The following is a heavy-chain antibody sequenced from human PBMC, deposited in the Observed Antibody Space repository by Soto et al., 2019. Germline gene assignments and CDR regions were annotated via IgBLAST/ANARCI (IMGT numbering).Heavy chain of an antibody. Sequence: QVRLQESGPGLVKPSETLSLTCTVSGGSMLSYYWCWIRQPPGRGLDWIGFSYYAGSTKYNPSLNSRVTISVDTSKTQFSLTVTSVTAADTAVYYCARRIVDTETFDYWGQGTLVTVSS. D-gene: IGHD5-12*01. CDR1: GGSMLSYY. CDR3: ARRIVDTETFDY. J-gene: IGHJ4*02. CDR2: SYYAGST. V-gene: IGHV4-59*08.